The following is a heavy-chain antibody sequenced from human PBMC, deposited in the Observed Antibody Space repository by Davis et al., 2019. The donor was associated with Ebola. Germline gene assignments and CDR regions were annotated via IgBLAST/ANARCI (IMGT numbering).Heavy chain of an antibody. CDR3: ARDLFGYSGYDYP. Sequence: GGSLRLSCAASGFTFSSYSMNWVRQAPGKGLEWVSSISSSSSYIYYAGSVKGRFTISRDNAKNSLYLQMNSLRAEDTAVYYCARDLFGYSGYDYPWGQGNLVTVSS. CDR1: GFTFSSYS. CDR2: ISSSSSYI. D-gene: IGHD5-12*01. V-gene: IGHV3-21*01. J-gene: IGHJ5*02.